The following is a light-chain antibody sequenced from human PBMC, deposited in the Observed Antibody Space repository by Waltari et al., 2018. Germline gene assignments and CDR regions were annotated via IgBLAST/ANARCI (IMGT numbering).Light chain of an antibody. CDR3: QHRHNWPPTFT. Sequence: EFVLTQSPATLSLSPGARATLSCRASQSVRTYLAWYRQKPGQAPRLLIYDASERAPGIPARFSGSGSGTDFTLTISSLEPDDFAVYYCQHRHNWPPTFTFGQGTKLEVK. V-gene: IGKV3-11*01. J-gene: IGKJ2*01. CDR2: DAS. CDR1: QSVRTY.